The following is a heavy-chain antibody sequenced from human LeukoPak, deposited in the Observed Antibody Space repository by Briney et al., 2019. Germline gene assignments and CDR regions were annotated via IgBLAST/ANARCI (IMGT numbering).Heavy chain of an antibody. CDR1: GFTFDDCA. CDR2: ISWNSGSI. J-gene: IGHJ4*02. CDR3: AKGNTYSYGYYFDY. D-gene: IGHD5-18*01. V-gene: IGHV3-9*01. Sequence: PGGSLRLSCAASGFTFDDCAMHWVRQAPGKGLEWVSGISWNSGSIGYADSVKGRFTISRDNAKNSLYLQMDSLRAEDTALYYCAKGNTYSYGYYFDYWGQGTLVTVSS.